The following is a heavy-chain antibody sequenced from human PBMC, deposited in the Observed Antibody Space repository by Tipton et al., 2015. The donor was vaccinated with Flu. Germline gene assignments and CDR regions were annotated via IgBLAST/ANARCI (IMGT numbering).Heavy chain of an antibody. CDR2: IFRTGNT. D-gene: IGHD3-3*01. V-gene: IGHV4-38-2*02. Sequence: LSCTISGDSISSDYYWGWIRQSPGKGLEWIGNIFRTGNTYRNPSLKSRVTISGDTSKNQFSLKLSSVTAADTAVYYCATLRFLERSPARTLDYWGQGTLVTVSS. CDR1: GDSISSDYY. CDR3: ATLRFLERSPARTLDY. J-gene: IGHJ4*02.